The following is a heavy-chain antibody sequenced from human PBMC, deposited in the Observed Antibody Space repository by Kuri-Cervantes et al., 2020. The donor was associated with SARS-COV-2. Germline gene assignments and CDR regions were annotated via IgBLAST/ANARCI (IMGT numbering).Heavy chain of an antibody. Sequence: GILSSTGTVSGGSVSIYNWSLIRQPPGKGLEWIGYIYYSGSTNYNPSLKSRVTVSVDSSKNQFSLKLSSVTAADTALYYCARGAHHIRFCGEIDYWCQGALVTVSS. J-gene: IGHJ4*02. CDR1: GGSVSIYN. D-gene: IGHD3-3*01. CDR3: ARGAHHIRFCGEIDY. V-gene: IGHV4-59*02. CDR2: IYYSGST.